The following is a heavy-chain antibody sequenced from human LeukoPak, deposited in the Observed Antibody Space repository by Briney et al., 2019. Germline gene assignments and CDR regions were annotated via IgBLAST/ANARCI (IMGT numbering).Heavy chain of an antibody. CDR2: IYYSGST. CDR1: GGSISSGGYY. D-gene: IGHD2-2*02. CDR3: ARVGSGYCSSTSCYIDNWFDP. V-gene: IGHV4-31*03. J-gene: IGHJ5*02. Sequence: SETLSLTCTVSGGSISSGGYYWSWIRQHPGKGLEWIGYIYYSGSTYYNPSLKSRATISVDTSKNQFSLKLSSVTAADTAVYYCARVGSGYCSSTSCYIDNWFDPWGQGTLVTVSS.